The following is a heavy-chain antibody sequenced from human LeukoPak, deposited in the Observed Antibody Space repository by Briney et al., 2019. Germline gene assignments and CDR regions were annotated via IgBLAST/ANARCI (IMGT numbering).Heavy chain of an antibody. Sequence: ASVKVSCKASGYTFTSYGISWVRQAPGEGREWMGWISAYNGNTNYAQKLQGRVTMTTDTSTSTAYMELRSLRSDDTAVYYCARDRGYDFILRFDPWGQGTLVTVSS. CDR3: ARDRGYDFILRFDP. J-gene: IGHJ5*02. CDR2: ISAYNGNT. CDR1: GYTFTSYG. D-gene: IGHD5-12*01. V-gene: IGHV1-18*01.